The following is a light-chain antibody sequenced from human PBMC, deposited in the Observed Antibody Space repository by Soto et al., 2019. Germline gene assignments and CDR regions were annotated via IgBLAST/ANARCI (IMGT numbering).Light chain of an antibody. CDR3: CSYAPSTTIVV. V-gene: IGLV2-23*01. CDR1: SSDVGSYNI. J-gene: IGLJ2*01. Sequence: QSVLTQPASVSGSPGQAITISCTGTSSDVGSYNIVSWYQQHPGKAPKLIIYEGSKRPSGISNRFSGSKPGNTASLTISGLEAEDEAEYFCCSYAPSTTIVVFGGGTKVTVL. CDR2: EGS.